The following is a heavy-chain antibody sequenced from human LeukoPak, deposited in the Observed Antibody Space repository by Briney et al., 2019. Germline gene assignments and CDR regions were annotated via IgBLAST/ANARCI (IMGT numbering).Heavy chain of an antibody. Sequence: GGSLRLSCAASRFTFSSYWMSWVRQAPGKGLEWVANIKQDGSEKYYVDSEKGRFTISRDNAKNSLYLQMNSLRAEDTAVYYCARDPTTSSWYQGYFDYWGQGTLVTVSS. CDR2: IKQDGSEK. J-gene: IGHJ4*02. D-gene: IGHD6-13*01. CDR3: ARDPTTSSWYQGYFDY. CDR1: RFTFSSYW. V-gene: IGHV3-7*01.